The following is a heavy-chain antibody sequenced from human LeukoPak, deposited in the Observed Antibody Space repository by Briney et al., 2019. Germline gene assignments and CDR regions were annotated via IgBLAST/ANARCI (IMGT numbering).Heavy chain of an antibody. J-gene: IGHJ4*02. CDR2: IRHDGSDK. CDR3: AQGDY. V-gene: IGHV3-30*02. CDR1: AFTFNNYD. Sequence: GGSLRLSCAASAFTFNNYDFHWLRQAPGKGLEWVAFIRHDGSDKYYADSVKGRFTISRDNSKNTLYLQMNSLRAEDTAVYYCAQGDYWGQGTLVTVSS.